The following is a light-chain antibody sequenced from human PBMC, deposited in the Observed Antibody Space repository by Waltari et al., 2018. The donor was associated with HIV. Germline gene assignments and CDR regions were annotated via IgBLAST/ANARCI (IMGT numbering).Light chain of an antibody. CDR1: SSNIGTNT. Sequence: QYVLTQPPSASGTPGQRVTIFCSGSSSNIGTNTVNWYQQFPGTAPKLLIYSNNQLPSGVPGRFSGSRSGTSASLAISGLQSEDEADYYCAAWDDSLNVVVFGGRTKLTVL. CDR3: AAWDDSLNVVV. V-gene: IGLV1-44*01. CDR2: SNN. J-gene: IGLJ2*01.